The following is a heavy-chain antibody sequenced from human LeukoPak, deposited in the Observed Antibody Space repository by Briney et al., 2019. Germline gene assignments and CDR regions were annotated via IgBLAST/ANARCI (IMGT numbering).Heavy chain of an antibody. CDR2: IYYSGST. V-gene: IGHV4-59*08. CDR1: GGSISSYY. D-gene: IGHD3-22*01. J-gene: IGHJ3*02. CDR3: ATSYYDSSDAFDI. Sequence: SETLSLTCSVSGGSISSYYWSWIRLPPGKGLEWIGYIYYSGSTYYNPSLKSRVTISVDTSKNQFSLRLSSVTAADTAVYYCATSYYDSSDAFDIWGQGTMVTVSS.